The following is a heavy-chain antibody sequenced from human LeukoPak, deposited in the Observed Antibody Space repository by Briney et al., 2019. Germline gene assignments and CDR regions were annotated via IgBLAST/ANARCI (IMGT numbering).Heavy chain of an antibody. CDR2: ISGSGGGT. J-gene: IGHJ6*03. CDR1: GFTFSSYA. V-gene: IGHV3-23*01. CDR3: AKGAGVAAYYYMGV. D-gene: IGHD3-10*01. Sequence: GGSLRLSCAASGFTFSSYAMCWVRQAPGKGLEWVSAISGSGGGTYYADSVKGRFTVSRDNSKSTLYLQINSLRAEDTAVYYCAKGAGVAAYYYMGVWGKGSTVTVSS.